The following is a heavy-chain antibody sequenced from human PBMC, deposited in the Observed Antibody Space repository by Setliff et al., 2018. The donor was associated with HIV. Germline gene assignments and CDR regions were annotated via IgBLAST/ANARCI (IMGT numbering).Heavy chain of an antibody. CDR1: GESFKHYY. D-gene: IGHD3-3*01. CDR3: ARHLESKLLSY. CDR2: IKHTGDT. J-gene: IGHJ4*02. Sequence: SETLSLTCGVSGESFKHYYWSWIRQPPGKGLEWIGDIKHTGDTNYNSSLESRVTISIDTSKGQFSLKLTSVTVADTAIYYCARHLESKLLSYWGQGTLVTVSS. V-gene: IGHV4-34*01.